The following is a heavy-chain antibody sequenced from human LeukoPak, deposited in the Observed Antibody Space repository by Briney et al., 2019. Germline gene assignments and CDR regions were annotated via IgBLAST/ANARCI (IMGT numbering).Heavy chain of an antibody. Sequence: PGESLKISCAASGFTFSSYGMHWVRQAPGKGLEWVAFIRYDGSNKYYADSVKGRFTISRDNSKNTLYLQMNSLRAEDTAVYYCAKDRRDGSGSYYKDYWGQGTLVTVSS. V-gene: IGHV3-30*02. CDR2: IRYDGSNK. D-gene: IGHD3-10*01. CDR3: AKDRRDGSGSYYKDY. J-gene: IGHJ4*02. CDR1: GFTFSSYG.